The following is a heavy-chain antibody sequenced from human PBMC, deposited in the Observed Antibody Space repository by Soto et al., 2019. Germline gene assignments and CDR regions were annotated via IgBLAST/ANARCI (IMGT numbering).Heavy chain of an antibody. V-gene: IGHV3-74*01. Sequence: TGGSLRLSCAASGFTFSSYWMHWVRQTPEKGLVWVSHIDSHGSYTTYADSVKGRFTISRDNAKNSLYLQMNGLRAEDTALYYCARDPDAEYSGNYHTPRSLDSWGQGTQVTVSS. D-gene: IGHD1-26*01. J-gene: IGHJ4*02. CDR3: ARDPDAEYSGNYHTPRSLDS. CDR1: GFTFSSYW. CDR2: IDSHGSYT.